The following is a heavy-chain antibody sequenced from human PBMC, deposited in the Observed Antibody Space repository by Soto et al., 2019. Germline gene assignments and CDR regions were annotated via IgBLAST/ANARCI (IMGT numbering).Heavy chain of an antibody. Sequence: GGSLRLSCAASGFRVHTYYMIWVRQAPGRGLEWVSSISPSSSFLNYADSVKGRFTISRDNGKSSVHLQMNSLRAEDTAVYYCARVGTDYGSGSPYYSDYWGQGSLVTVSS. CDR1: GFRVHTYY. J-gene: IGHJ4*02. D-gene: IGHD3-10*01. V-gene: IGHV3-21*06. CDR3: ARVGTDYGSGSPYYSDY. CDR2: ISPSSSFL.